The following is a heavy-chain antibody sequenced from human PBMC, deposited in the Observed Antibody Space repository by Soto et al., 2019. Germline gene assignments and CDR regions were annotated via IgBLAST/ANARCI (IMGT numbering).Heavy chain of an antibody. CDR1: GFTFSSCA. CDR2: ISYDGGGT. D-gene: IGHD1-26*01. J-gene: IGHJ4*02. CDR3: AKISTTTSQTDY. Sequence: EVQLLESGGGWVQPGGSLRLSCSGSGFTFSSCAMSWVRQAPGKGLEWVSAISYDGGGTYYADSVKGRFTMSRDNSKNTLYLQMNSLRGEDTAIYYCAKISTTTSQTDYWGQGTLVTVSS. V-gene: IGHV3-23*01.